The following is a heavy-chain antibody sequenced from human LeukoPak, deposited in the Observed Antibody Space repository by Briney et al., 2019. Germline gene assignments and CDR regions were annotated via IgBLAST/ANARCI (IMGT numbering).Heavy chain of an antibody. J-gene: IGHJ5*02. CDR3: ARNKYYYDSRSYGVPNWFDP. CDR2: IYYSGST. D-gene: IGHD3-10*01. V-gene: IGHV4-39*01. Sequence: PSETLSLTCTVSGASISSNSYYWGWIRQPPGKGLEWIGSIYYSGSTYYNPSLKSRVSISVDTSKNQFSLKLSSVTAADTAVFYCARNKYYYDSRSYGVPNWFDPWGQGTLVTVSS. CDR1: GASISSNSYY.